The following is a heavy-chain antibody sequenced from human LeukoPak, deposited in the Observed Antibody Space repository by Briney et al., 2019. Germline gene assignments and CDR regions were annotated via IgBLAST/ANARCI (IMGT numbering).Heavy chain of an antibody. Sequence: GGSLRLSCAASGFTFSNHAMNWVRQAPGKGPEWVSVISGSGVSTNYAESVKGRFTISRDNSRNTVYVQMNSLRAEDTAVYYCAKGPMEYRNPLFDSWGQGILDSVS. CDR1: GFTFSNHA. V-gene: IGHV3-23*01. D-gene: IGHD4-11*01. CDR2: ISGSGVST. CDR3: AKGPMEYRNPLFDS. J-gene: IGHJ5*01.